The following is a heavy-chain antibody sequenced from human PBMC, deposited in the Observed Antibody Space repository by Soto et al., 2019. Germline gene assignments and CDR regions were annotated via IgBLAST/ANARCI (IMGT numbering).Heavy chain of an antibody. Sequence: PGGSLRLSCAASGFIFQNHVINWVRQAPGKGLEWVSIIGGTGQYTYYADSVRGRFTFSRDNSENTVYLEMNSLRAEDTAIYFCAKGGTSNIDGLDVWAPGTTVTVSS. CDR1: GFIFQNHV. V-gene: IGHV3-23*01. CDR2: IGGTGQYT. J-gene: IGHJ6*02. D-gene: IGHD2-2*01. CDR3: AKGGTSNIDGLDV.